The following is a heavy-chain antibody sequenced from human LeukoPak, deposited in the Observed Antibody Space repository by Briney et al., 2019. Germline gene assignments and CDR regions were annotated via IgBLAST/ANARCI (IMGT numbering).Heavy chain of an antibody. J-gene: IGHJ3*02. CDR3: ARVKSYYYDTSDKDAFDI. CDR2: INADNGNT. CDR1: GYTFTSYA. V-gene: IGHV1-3*03. D-gene: IGHD3-22*01. Sequence: ASVKVSCKASGYTFTSYAMHWVRQAPGQRLEWMGWINADNGNTKYSQEFQGRVTITRDTSASTAYMELSSLRSEDTAVYYCARVKSYYYDTSDKDAFDIWGQGTMVTVSS.